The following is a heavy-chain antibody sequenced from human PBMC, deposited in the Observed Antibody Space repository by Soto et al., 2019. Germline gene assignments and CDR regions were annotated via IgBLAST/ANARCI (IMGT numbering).Heavy chain of an antibody. D-gene: IGHD2-8*02. CDR3: ARDKITGLFDY. J-gene: IGHJ4*02. CDR2: INHSGST. V-gene: IGHV4-34*01. CDR1: GGFFSGYY. Sequence: SGTLSLTCAVDGGFFSGYYWTWIRQPPGTGLEWIGEINHSGSTNYNPSLKSRVTISVDTSKNQFSLKLTSVTAADTAVYYCARDKITGLFDYWGQGTLVNVSS.